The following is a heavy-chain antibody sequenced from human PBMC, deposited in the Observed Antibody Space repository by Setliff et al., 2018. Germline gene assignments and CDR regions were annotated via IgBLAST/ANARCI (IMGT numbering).Heavy chain of an antibody. Sequence: SETLSLTCTVSGGSISSGSYYWSWIRQPAGKGLEWIGRIYTSGSTNYNPSLKSRVTISVDPSKNQFSLRVTSVTAADTAVYYCARRETYYNFWSGYYAYWGQGTLVTVS. D-gene: IGHD3-3*01. J-gene: IGHJ4*02. CDR2: IYTSGST. CDR3: ARRETYYNFWSGYYAY. V-gene: IGHV4-61*02. CDR1: GGSISSGSYY.